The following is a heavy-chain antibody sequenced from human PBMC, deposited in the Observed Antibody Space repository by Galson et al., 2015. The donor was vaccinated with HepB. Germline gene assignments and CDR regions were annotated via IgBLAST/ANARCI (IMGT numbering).Heavy chain of an antibody. J-gene: IGHJ4*02. CDR2: IKQDGSEK. CDR1: GFTFSSYW. D-gene: IGHD2-15*01. V-gene: IGHV3-7*03. Sequence: SLRLSCAASGFTFSSYWMSWVRQAPGKGLEWVANIKQDGSEKYYVDSVKGRFTISRDNAKNSLYLQMNSLRAEDTAVYYCARDPGGHRRDIYFDYWGQGTLVTVSS. CDR3: ARDPGGHRRDIYFDY.